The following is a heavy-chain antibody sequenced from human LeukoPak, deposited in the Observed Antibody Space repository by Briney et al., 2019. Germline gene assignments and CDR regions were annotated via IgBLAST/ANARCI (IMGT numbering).Heavy chain of an antibody. D-gene: IGHD2-15*01. J-gene: IGHJ3*02. CDR1: GFTFSSYA. CDR2: ISGSGGST. CDR3: AKPYCSGGSCYPEYDAFDI. Sequence: GGSLRLSCAASGFTFSSYAMSWVRQAPGKGLEWVSAISGSGGSTYYADSVKGRFTISRDNSENTLYLQMNSLRAEDTAVYYCAKPYCSGGSCYPEYDAFDIWGQGPMVTVSS. V-gene: IGHV3-23*01.